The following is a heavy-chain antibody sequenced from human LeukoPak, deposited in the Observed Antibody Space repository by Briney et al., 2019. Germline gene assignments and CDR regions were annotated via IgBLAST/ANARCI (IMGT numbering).Heavy chain of an antibody. CDR3: TRQVAGYAFDI. CDR2: IYYSGST. V-gene: IGHV4-39*01. Sequence: SETLSLTCGVSGGSISSSNYYYWGWIRQPPGKGLEWIGNIYYSGSTYYNPSLKSRVTISVDTSKNQFSLNLSSVTAADTAVYYCTRQVAGYAFDIWGQGTMVTVSS. CDR1: GGSISSSNYYY. J-gene: IGHJ3*02. D-gene: IGHD6-19*01.